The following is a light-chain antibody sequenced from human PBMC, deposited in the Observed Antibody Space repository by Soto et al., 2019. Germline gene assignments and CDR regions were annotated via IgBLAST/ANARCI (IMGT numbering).Light chain of an antibody. J-gene: IGKJ4*01. CDR1: QSVSSIY. CDR3: QPYNNWPLT. Sequence: EIVLTQSPGTQSLSPWERVTLSCRASQSVSSIYLAWYQQKPGQSPRLLIYDTSTRATGVPARFSGSRSGPEFTLTINSLQSEDFAIYYCQPYNNWPLTFGGGTKVDIK. CDR2: DTS. V-gene: IGKV3-15*01.